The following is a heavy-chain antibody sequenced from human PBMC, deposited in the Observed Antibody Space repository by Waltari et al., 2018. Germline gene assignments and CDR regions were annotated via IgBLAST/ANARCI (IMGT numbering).Heavy chain of an antibody. D-gene: IGHD1-26*01. CDR3: ARLDSRSGSYYFDY. Sequence: PGKGLEWIGNIYYSGSTYYNPSLESRVTTYIDTSKNQFSLKLSSVTAADTAVYFCARLDSRSGSYYFDYWGQGTLVTVSS. CDR2: IYYSGST. J-gene: IGHJ4*02. V-gene: IGHV4-39*01.